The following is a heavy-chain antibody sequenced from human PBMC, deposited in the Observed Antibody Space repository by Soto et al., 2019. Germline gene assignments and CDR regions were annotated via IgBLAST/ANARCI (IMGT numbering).Heavy chain of an antibody. CDR3: ARGWSGKDAFDI. Sequence: SETLSLTCTVSGGSISSGGYYWSWIRQHPGKGLEWIGYIYYSGSTYYNPSLKSRVTISVDTSKNQFSLKLSSVTAADTAVYYCARGWSGKDAFDIWDQGTMVTVSS. CDR2: IYYSGST. CDR1: GGSISSGGYY. V-gene: IGHV4-31*03. D-gene: IGHD3-3*01. J-gene: IGHJ3*02.